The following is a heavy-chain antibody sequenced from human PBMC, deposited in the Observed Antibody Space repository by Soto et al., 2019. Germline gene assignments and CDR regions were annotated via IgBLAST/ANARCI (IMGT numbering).Heavy chain of an antibody. Sequence: EVQLVESGGGVVRPGGSLRLSCAASGFTFDDYGMSWVRQAPGKGLEWVSGINWNGGNTGYADSVKGRFTISRDNAKNSLYLQMNSLRAEDTALYYCARDPAEYYDSSGYYGPFDYWGQGTLVTVSS. CDR3: ARDPAEYYDSSGYYGPFDY. CDR2: INWNGGNT. CDR1: GFTFDDYG. J-gene: IGHJ4*02. V-gene: IGHV3-20*04. D-gene: IGHD3-22*01.